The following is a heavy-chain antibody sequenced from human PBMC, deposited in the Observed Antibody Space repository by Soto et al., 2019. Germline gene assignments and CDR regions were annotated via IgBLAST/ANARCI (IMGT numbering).Heavy chain of an antibody. J-gene: IGHJ3*02. CDR1: GFSFTTYG. V-gene: IGHV3-33*01. Sequence: QVQLVESGGGWVQPGRSLRLSCEATGFSFTTYGMHWVRQAPGKWLEWVAVIGYDGNNKYYADSVEGRFTISRDNSKNTVYLQMKSLRGDDTAVYYCARGGVTGIVGIFGRPLDIWGQGTVVTVSS. D-gene: IGHD1-1*01. CDR2: IGYDGNNK. CDR3: ARGGVTGIVGIFGRPLDI.